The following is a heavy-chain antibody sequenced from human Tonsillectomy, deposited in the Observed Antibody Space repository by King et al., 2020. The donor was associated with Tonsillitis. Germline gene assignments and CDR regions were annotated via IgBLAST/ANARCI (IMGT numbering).Heavy chain of an antibody. CDR2: ISGSGGST. CDR3: AKPRLRSPSNWYFDL. Sequence: VQLVESGGGLVQPGGSLRLSCVASGFTFNSYAMSWVRQAPGKGLEWVSAISGSGGSTDYADSVKGRFTISKDNSKNMLYLQMNTLRAEDTAVYYSAKPRLRSPSNWYFDLWGRGTLVTVSS. V-gene: IGHV3-23*04. J-gene: IGHJ2*01. D-gene: IGHD4-17*01. CDR1: GFTFNSYA.